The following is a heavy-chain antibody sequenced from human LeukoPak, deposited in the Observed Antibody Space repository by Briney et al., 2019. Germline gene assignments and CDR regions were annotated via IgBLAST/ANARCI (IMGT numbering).Heavy chain of an antibody. Sequence: QSLSLTPALPGDRASTNSAGWNWTRLSPSRGLEWLGRTYYRSKWYNDYAVSVKSRITVKPDTSKTQFSLQLNSVTPEDSAVYYCARTNGGVFDYWGQGTLVTVSS. D-gene: IGHD3-10*01. V-gene: IGHV6-1*01. CDR2: TYYRSKWYN. J-gene: IGHJ4*02. CDR1: GDRASTNSAG. CDR3: ARTNGGVFDY.